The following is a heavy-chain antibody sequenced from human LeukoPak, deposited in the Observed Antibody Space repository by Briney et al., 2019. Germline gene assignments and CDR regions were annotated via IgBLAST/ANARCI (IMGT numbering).Heavy chain of an antibody. CDR2: MNPNSGNT. J-gene: IGHJ4*02. Sequence: ASVTVSCKASGYTFTSYDINWVRQATGQGLEWMGWMNPNSGNTGYAQKFQGRVTMTRNTSISTAYMELSSLRSEDTAVYYCAREYYYGSGSYYTAGFDYWGQGTLVTVSS. D-gene: IGHD3-10*01. CDR3: AREYYYGSGSYYTAGFDY. V-gene: IGHV1-8*01. CDR1: GYTFTSYD.